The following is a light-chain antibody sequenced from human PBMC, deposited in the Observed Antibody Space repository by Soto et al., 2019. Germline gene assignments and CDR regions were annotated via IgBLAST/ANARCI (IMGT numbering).Light chain of an antibody. J-gene: IGKJ3*01. Sequence: EIVITQSPGTLSVSPGERATLSCRASQSVRSNLVWYEQKPGQAPRLLIYGASTRATGIPDRFSGSGSGTDFTLTISRLEPEDFEVDYCQQYGSSTLTFGPGTKVDIK. CDR3: QQYGSSTLT. V-gene: IGKV3-20*01. CDR2: GAS. CDR1: QSVRSN.